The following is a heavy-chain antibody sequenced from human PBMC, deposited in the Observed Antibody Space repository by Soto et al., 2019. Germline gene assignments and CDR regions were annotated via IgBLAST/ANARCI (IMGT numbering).Heavy chain of an antibody. J-gene: IGHJ6*02. CDR2: IIPIFGTA. CDR3: ARRGAITMIVDNYYYGMDV. Sequence: GASVKVSCKASGGPFSSYAISWVRQAPGQGLEWMGGIIPIFGTANYAQKFQGRVTITADESTSTAYMELSSLRSEDTAVYYCARRGAITMIVDNYYYGMDVWGQGTTVTVSS. V-gene: IGHV1-69*13. CDR1: GGPFSSYA. D-gene: IGHD3-22*01.